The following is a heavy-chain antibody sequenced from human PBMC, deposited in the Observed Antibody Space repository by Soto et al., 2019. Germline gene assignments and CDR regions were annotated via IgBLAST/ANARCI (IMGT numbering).Heavy chain of an antibody. J-gene: IGHJ4*02. CDR3: AKERLPPGQFES. CDR2: IRGVSDT. CDR1: GFTFSSYP. V-gene: IGHV3-23*01. D-gene: IGHD2-21*01. Sequence: EVQLLESGGGLVQPGGSLRLSCAASGFTFSSYPMSWVRQAPGKGPEYVSGIRGVSDTYYAESLMGRFTISRDNYKNILYLQMNSLRAEDTAVYFCAKERLPPGQFESWGQGILVTVSS.